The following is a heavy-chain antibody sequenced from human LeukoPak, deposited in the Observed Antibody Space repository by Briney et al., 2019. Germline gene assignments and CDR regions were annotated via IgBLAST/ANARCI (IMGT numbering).Heavy chain of an antibody. CDR3: ARDPPKLYDSSGYQQDY. Sequence: GGSLRLSCAASGFTFSDYYMSWIRQAPGKGLEWVSYIGSSGSTIYYADSVKGRFTISRDNAKNSLYLQMNSLRAEDTAVYYCARDPPKLYDSSGYQQDYWGQGTLVTVSS. J-gene: IGHJ4*02. D-gene: IGHD3-22*01. V-gene: IGHV3-11*04. CDR2: IGSSGSTI. CDR1: GFTFSDYY.